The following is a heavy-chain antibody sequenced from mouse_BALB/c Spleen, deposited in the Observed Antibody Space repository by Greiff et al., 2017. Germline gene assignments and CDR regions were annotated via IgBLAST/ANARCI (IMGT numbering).Heavy chain of an antibody. CDR1: GYTFSSYW. Sequence: QVHVKQSGAELMKPGASVKISCKATGYTFSSYWIEWVKQRPGHGLEWIGEILPGSGSTNYNEKFKGKATFTADTSSNTAYMQLSSLTSEDSAVYYCARKHYGSSSPFAYWGQGTLVTVSA. J-gene: IGHJ3*01. D-gene: IGHD1-1*01. CDR2: ILPGSGST. V-gene: IGHV1-9*01. CDR3: ARKHYGSSSPFAY.